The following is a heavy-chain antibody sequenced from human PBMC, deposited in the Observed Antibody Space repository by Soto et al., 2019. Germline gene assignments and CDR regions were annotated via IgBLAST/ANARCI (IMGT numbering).Heavy chain of an antibody. V-gene: IGHV4-59*01. Sequence: PSETLSLTCTVSGGSISSYYWSWIRQPPGKGLEWIGYIYYSGSTNYNPSLKSRVTISVDTSKNQFSLKLSSVTAADTAVYYCARDYDHSGYWDYWGQGTLVTVS. CDR1: GGSISSYY. CDR3: ARDYDHSGYWDY. J-gene: IGHJ4*02. D-gene: IGHD3-22*01. CDR2: IYYSGST.